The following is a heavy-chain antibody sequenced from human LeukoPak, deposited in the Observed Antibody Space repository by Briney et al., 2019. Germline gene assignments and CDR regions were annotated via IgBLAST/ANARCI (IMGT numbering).Heavy chain of an antibody. CDR1: GFTFSSYS. J-gene: IGHJ4*02. CDR2: ISSSSSYI. Sequence: PGGSLRLSCAASGFTFSSYSMNWVRQAPGKELEWVSSISSSSSYIYYADSVEGRFTISRDNAKNSLYLQMNSLRAEDTAVYYCARGKKTGYSSSWYGYYFDYWGQGTLVTVSS. D-gene: IGHD6-13*01. CDR3: ARGKKTGYSSSWYGYYFDY. V-gene: IGHV3-21*01.